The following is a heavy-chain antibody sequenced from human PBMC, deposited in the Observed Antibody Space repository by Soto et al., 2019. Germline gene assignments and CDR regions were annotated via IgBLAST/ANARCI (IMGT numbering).Heavy chain of an antibody. V-gene: IGHV3-21*01. J-gene: IGHJ5*02. Sequence: KPGGSLRLSCADSGFTFSSYAMSWVRQAPGKGLEWVSSISSSSSYIYYADSVKGRFTISRDNAKNSLYLQMNSLRAEDTAVYYCARVARSNNWFDPWGQGTLVTVSS. CDR1: GFTFSSYA. CDR2: ISSSSSYI. D-gene: IGHD4-17*01. CDR3: ARVARSNNWFDP.